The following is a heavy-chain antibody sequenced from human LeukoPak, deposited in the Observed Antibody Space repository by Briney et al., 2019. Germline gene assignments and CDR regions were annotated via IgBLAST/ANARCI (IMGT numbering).Heavy chain of an antibody. J-gene: IGHJ4*02. Sequence: SETLSLTCAIYGGSSSHYDWSWIRQPPGKGLEWFGEIHPSGSTSFNPSLESRVSISKYTSKNQFSLKLTSVPAADTAVYYCSRGSDESKTGDYWGQGTLVTVSS. CDR2: IHPSGST. V-gene: IGHV4-34*01. D-gene: IGHD6-25*01. CDR3: SRGSDESKTGDY. CDR1: GGSSSHYD.